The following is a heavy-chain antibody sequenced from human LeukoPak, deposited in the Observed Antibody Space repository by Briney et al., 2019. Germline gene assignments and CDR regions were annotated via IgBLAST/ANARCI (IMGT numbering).Heavy chain of an antibody. CDR1: GGSISGYY. CDR2: IYYSGST. CDR3: ARGCSAGTPHNWFDP. V-gene: IGHV4-59*01. D-gene: IGHD6-13*01. J-gene: IGHJ5*02. Sequence: SETLSLTCTVSGGSISGYYWSWIRQPPGKGLEWIGYIYYSGSTNYNPSLKSRVTISVDTSKNQFSLKLSSVTAADTAVYYCARGCSAGTPHNWFDPWGQGALVTVSS.